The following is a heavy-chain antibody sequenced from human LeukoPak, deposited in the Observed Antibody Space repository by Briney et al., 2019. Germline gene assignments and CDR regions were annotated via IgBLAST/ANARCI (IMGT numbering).Heavy chain of an antibody. D-gene: IGHD3-10*01. CDR1: GFSFSNYW. J-gene: IGHJ4*02. CDR3: TRDGEGASHY. V-gene: IGHV3-7*03. CDR2: TKPDEREK. Sequence: GGSLRPSCVGSGFSFSNYWMGWIRQAPGKGLEWVANTKPDEREKYYVDSVKGRFTISRDNAKNSLYLQMNSLRVDDTAVYYCTRDGEGASHYWGQGTLVTVSS.